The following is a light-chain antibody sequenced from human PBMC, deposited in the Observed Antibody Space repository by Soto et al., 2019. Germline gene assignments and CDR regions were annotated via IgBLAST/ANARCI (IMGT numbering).Light chain of an antibody. V-gene: IGLV3-21*02. CDR2: DDS. J-gene: IGLJ3*02. CDR1: KIGRRR. Sequence: SYVVTQTPSVSVAPGQTARITCEGTKIGRRRVHWYQQKPGQAPVLVVSDDSDRPSGIPERFSGSPSANAATLRISTVEAGDEADYYCQVWDSVSDHVVFGGGTQLTVL. CDR3: QVWDSVSDHVV.